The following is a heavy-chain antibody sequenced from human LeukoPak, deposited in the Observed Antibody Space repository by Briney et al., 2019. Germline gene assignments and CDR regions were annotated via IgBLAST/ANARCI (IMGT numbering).Heavy chain of an antibody. CDR1: GGSISSNYW. CDR3: AAGYYYDSSAYSSACYYYGMDV. D-gene: IGHD3-22*01. V-gene: IGHV4-4*02. J-gene: IGHJ6*02. CDR2: IYHSGTT. Sequence: PSETLSLTCAVSGGSISSNYWWSWVRQSPRKGLEWIGEIYHSGTTTYNPSLESRLTISVDKSKNQFSLKLSSVTAADTAVYYCAAGYYYDSSAYSSACYYYGMDVWGQGTTVTVSS.